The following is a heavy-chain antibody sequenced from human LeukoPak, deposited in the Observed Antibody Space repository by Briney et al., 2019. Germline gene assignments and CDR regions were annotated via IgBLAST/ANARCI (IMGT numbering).Heavy chain of an antibody. Sequence: SSETLSLTCTVSGGSISSSSYYWGWIRQPPGKGLEWIGSIYYSGSTYYNPSLKSRVTISVDTSKNQFSLKLSSVTAADTAVYYCARASYYDSSGYCLDYWGQGTLVTVSS. CDR3: ARASYYDSSGYCLDY. CDR2: IYYSGST. V-gene: IGHV4-39*07. CDR1: GGSISSSSYY. D-gene: IGHD3-22*01. J-gene: IGHJ4*02.